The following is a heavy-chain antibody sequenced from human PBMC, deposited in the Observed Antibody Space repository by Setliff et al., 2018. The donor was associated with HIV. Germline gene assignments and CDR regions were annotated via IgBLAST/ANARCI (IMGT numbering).Heavy chain of an antibody. J-gene: IGHJ3*02. D-gene: IGHD5-12*01. V-gene: IGHV1-46*01. CDR1: GYSFTNHY. CDR3: ASAGAWQRNALDI. CDR2: INPTGGST. Sequence: ASVKVSCKSSGYSFTNHYMHWVRQAPGQGLEWMGVINPTGGSTRNTQKFQGRVAMTRDTSTSTVYMELSSLRSEDTAVYYCASAGAWQRNALDIWGQGAMFTVSS.